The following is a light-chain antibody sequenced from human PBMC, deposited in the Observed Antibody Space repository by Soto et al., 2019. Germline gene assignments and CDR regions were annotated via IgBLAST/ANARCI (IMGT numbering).Light chain of an antibody. CDR1: SGDVGTHNY. V-gene: IGLV2-14*01. J-gene: IGLJ1*01. CDR2: GVT. CDR3: SSYTSGSTLIV. Sequence: QSVLTQPASVSGSPGQSITISCTGASGDVGTHNYVSWYQQHPGKAPKLMIYGVTIRPSGISNRFSGSKSGNTASLTISGLQAEDEAEYYCSSYTSGSTLIVFGTGTKLTVL.